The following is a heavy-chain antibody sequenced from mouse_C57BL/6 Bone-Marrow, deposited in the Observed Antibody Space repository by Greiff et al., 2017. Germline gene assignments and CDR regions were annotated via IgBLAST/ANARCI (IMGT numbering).Heavy chain of an antibody. CDR2: ISGGGGNT. V-gene: IGHV5-9*01. CDR1: GFTFSSYT. J-gene: IGHJ2*01. D-gene: IGHD1-1*01. CDR3: ARHENYYGSSPYYFDY. Sequence: EVKLMESGGGLVKPGGSLKLSCAASGFTFSSYTMSWVRQTPEKRLEWVATISGGGGNTYYPDSVKGRFTISRDTAKNPLYLQMSSLRSEDTALYNCARHENYYGSSPYYFDYWGQGTTLTVSS.